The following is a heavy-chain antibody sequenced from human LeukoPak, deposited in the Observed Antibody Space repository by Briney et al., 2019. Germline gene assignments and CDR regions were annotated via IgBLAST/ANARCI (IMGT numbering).Heavy chain of an antibody. CDR1: GGTFSSYA. V-gene: IGHV1-69*06. CDR3: ASHQNYMPGVHDY. CDR2: IIPIFGTA. D-gene: IGHD2-2*01. J-gene: IGHJ4*02. Sequence: GASVKVSCKASGGTFSSYAISWVRQAPGQGLEWMGGIIPIFGTANYAQKFQGRVTITADKSTSTAYMELSSLRSEDTAVYYCASHQNYMPGVHDYWGQGTLVTVSS.